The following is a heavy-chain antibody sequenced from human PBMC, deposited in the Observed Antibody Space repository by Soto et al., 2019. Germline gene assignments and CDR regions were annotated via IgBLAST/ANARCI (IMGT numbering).Heavy chain of an antibody. V-gene: IGHV2-5*02. CDR2: IYWDDDK. J-gene: IGHJ3*02. Sequence: QITLKESGPTLVKPTQTLTLTCTFSGFSLSTSGVGVGWIRQPPGKALEWLALIYWDDDKRYSPSLKSRLTITKDTSKNQVVLTMTNMDPVDTATYYCAHSRRTYYYGSGRPRSAFDIWGQGTMVTVSS. CDR3: AHSRRTYYYGSGRPRSAFDI. D-gene: IGHD3-10*01. CDR1: GFSLSTSGVG.